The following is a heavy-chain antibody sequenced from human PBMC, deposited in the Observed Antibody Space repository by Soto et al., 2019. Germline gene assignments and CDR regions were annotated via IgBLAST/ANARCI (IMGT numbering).Heavy chain of an antibody. J-gene: IGHJ5*02. Sequence: SETLSLTCAVYGGSFSGYYWSWIRQPPGKGLDWIGEINHSGSTNYNPSLMSLFTISEDTSKNQFSLKLSSGTAADSAVYYCASAPTTVTTWFDPWGQGTLVTVSS. CDR2: INHSGST. V-gene: IGHV4-34*01. D-gene: IGHD4-17*01. CDR1: GGSFSGYY. CDR3: ASAPTTVTTWFDP.